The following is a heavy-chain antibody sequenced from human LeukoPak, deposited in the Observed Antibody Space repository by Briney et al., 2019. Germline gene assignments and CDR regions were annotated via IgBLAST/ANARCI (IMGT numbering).Heavy chain of an antibody. CDR1: EFTFSSYA. CDR3: AKESSSWSYFDY. V-gene: IGHV3-23*01. CDR2: ISDSGGST. D-gene: IGHD6-13*01. Sequence: GGSLRLSCAASEFTFSSYAMSWVRQAPGKGLDWVSAISDSGGSTYYADSVKGRFTISRDDSKNTLYLQMNSLRAEDTAVYYCAKESSSWSYFDYWGQGTLVTVSS. J-gene: IGHJ4*02.